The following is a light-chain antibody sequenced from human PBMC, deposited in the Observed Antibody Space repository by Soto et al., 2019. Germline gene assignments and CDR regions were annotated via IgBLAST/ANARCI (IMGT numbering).Light chain of an antibody. CDR3: QQGSSAPFT. Sequence: DLQVTQSPSSLSASVGDRVTITCRTSQTINTYLNWYQQQPGKAPKLLIFAASTLHSGVPSRFSGSGSGTDFTLTITSLQPEDFATYYCQQGSSAPFTFGPGTQLEV. CDR1: QTINTY. CDR2: AAS. J-gene: IGKJ2*01. V-gene: IGKV1-39*01.